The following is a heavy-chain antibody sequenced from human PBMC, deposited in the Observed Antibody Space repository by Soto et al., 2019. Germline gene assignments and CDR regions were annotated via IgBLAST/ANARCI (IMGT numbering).Heavy chain of an antibody. J-gene: IGHJ5*02. CDR1: GGSISSDF. CDR2: ISISGNT. V-gene: IGHV4-59*01. Sequence: QVQLQESGPGLVKPSETLSLTCTVSGGSISSDFWSWIRQPPGKGLEWIGYISISGNTDYSPSLKLRAPISAGTSRPQFSLKLRSVHTADTAVYFCARRREAFHAGRGPRWMWPAPWCHRPLVPFSS. CDR3: ARRREAFHAGRGPRWMWPAP. D-gene: IGHD2-15*01.